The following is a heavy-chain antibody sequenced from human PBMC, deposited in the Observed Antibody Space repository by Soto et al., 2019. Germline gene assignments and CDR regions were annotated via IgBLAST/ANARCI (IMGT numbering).Heavy chain of an antibody. Sequence: QVQLVESGGGVVQPGRSLRLSCAASGFTFSSYGMHWVRQAPGKGLVWVAVISYDGSNKYYADSVKGRFTISRDNSKNTLYLQMTSRRAEATDVYYGAKWCVVPAANSSYGIDVWGQGTTVTV. CDR3: AKWCVVPAANSSYGIDV. D-gene: IGHD2-2*01. CDR1: GFTFSSYG. CDR2: ISYDGSNK. V-gene: IGHV3-30*18. J-gene: IGHJ6*02.